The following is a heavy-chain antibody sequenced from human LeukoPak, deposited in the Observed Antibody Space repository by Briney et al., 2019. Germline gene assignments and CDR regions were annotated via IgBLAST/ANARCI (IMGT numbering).Heavy chain of an antibody. Sequence: PSENLSLTCAVYGGSFSGYYWSWIRQPPGKGLEWIGEINHSGSTNYNPSLKSRVTISVDTSKNQFSLKLSSVTAADTAVYYCARLVGPGGSDYWGQGTLVTVSS. J-gene: IGHJ4*02. V-gene: IGHV4-34*01. CDR3: ARLVGPGGSDY. CDR1: GGSFSGYY. CDR2: INHSGST. D-gene: IGHD2-15*01.